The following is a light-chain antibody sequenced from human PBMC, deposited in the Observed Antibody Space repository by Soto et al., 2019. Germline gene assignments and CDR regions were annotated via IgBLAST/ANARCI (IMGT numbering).Light chain of an antibody. CDR2: DTS. V-gene: IGKV3-15*01. CDR3: QQYNTWRSIT. Sequence: EIVLTQSPGTLSLSPGERATLSCRASQSVTSRYLAWYQQKPGQAPRVLIYDTSTRAAGIPARFSGSGSGTDFTLTISSLQSEDFAVYYCQQYNTWRSITFGQGTRLEIK. CDR1: QSVTSRY. J-gene: IGKJ5*01.